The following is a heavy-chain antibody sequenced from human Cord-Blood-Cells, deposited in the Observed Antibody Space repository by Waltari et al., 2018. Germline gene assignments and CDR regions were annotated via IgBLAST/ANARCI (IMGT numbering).Heavy chain of an antibody. CDR2: INPNSGGT. J-gene: IGHJ6*02. CDR3: ARAGYSSSSVPWDGMDV. Sequence: QVQLVQSGAEVKKPGASVKVSCKASGYTFTGYYLPWVRQAPGQGLEWMGWINPNSGGTNYAQKFQGWVTMTRDTSISTAYMELSRLRSDDTAVYYCARAGYSSSSVPWDGMDVWGQGTTVTVSS. D-gene: IGHD6-6*01. CDR1: GYTFTGYY. V-gene: IGHV1-2*04.